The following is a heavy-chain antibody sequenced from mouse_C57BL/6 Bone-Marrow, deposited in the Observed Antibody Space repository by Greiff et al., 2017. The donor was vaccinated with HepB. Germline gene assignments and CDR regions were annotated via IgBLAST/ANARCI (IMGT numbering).Heavy chain of an antibody. CDR1: GYTFTSYW. CDR3: ARERALPDPAWFAY. J-gene: IGHJ3*01. D-gene: IGHD3-3*01. Sequence: QVQLQQPGAELVMPGASVKLSCKASGYTFTSYWMHWVKQRPGQGLEWIGEIDPSDSYTNYNQKFKGKSTLTVDKSSSTADMQLSSQTSEDSAVYYCARERALPDPAWFAYWGQGTLVTVSA. CDR2: IDPSDSYT. V-gene: IGHV1-69*01.